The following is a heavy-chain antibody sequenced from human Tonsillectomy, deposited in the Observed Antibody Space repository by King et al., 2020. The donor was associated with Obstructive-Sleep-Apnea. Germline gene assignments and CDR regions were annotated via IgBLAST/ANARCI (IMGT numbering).Heavy chain of an antibody. J-gene: IGHJ4*02. CDR2: FDPEDDET. Sequence: QLVQSGAEVKKPGASVKVSCKVSGYTLRELSMHWVRQAPGKGLEWMGGFDPEDDETIYAQKFQGRVTMTEDTSTDTAYMELSSLRSDATAVYYCSTSKPMIVAVMVYWGQGTLVTVSS. D-gene: IGHD3-22*01. CDR1: GYTLRELS. V-gene: IGHV1-24*01. CDR3: STSKPMIVAVMVY.